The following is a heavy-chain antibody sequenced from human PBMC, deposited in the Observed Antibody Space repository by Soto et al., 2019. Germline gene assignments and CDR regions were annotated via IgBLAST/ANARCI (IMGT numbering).Heavy chain of an antibody. D-gene: IGHD3-22*01. CDR3: ARDHPVVVNGAFAI. J-gene: IGHJ3*02. CDR1: GYTFTGYY. CDR2: INPNSGGT. Sequence: SVKLSCKASGYTFTGYYMHWVRQAPGQGLEWMGWINPNSGGTNYAQKFQGRVTMTRDTSISTAYMELSRLRSDDTAVYYCARDHPVVVNGAFAIWGQRTMVT. V-gene: IGHV1-2*02.